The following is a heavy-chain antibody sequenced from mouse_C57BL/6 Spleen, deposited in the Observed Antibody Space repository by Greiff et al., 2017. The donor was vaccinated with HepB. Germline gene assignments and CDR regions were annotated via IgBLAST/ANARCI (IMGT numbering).Heavy chain of an antibody. CDR1: GYAFSSYW. CDR3: AREGDYHFDY. V-gene: IGHV1-80*01. D-gene: IGHD2-4*01. J-gene: IGHJ2*01. Sequence: VKLQQSGAELVKPGASVKISCTASGYAFSSYWMNWVKQRPGKGLEWIGQIYPGDGDANYNGKFKGKATLTADKSSSTAYMQLSSLTSEDSAVYFCAREGDYHFDYWGQGTTLTVSS. CDR2: IYPGDGDA.